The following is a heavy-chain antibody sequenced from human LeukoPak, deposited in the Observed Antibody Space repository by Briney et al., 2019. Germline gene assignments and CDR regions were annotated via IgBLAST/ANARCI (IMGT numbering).Heavy chain of an antibody. V-gene: IGHV1-69*04. CDR1: GGTFSSYA. D-gene: IGHD5-24*01. J-gene: IGHJ4*02. CDR2: IIPIFGIA. Sequence: SVKVSCKASGGTFSSYAISWVRQAPGQGLEWMGRIIPIFGIANYAQKFQGRVTITADKSTSTAYMELSSLRSEDTAVYYCARDREGLQSHYFDYWGQGTLVTVSS. CDR3: ARDREGLQSHYFDY.